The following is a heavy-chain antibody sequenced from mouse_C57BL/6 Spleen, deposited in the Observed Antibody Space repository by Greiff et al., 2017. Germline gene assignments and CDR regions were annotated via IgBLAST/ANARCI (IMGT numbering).Heavy chain of an antibody. CDR2: IRSKSSNYAT. CDR1: GFTFNTYA. J-gene: IGHJ4*01. D-gene: IGHD2-4*01. Sequence: EVQLVESGGGLVQPKGSLKLSCAASGFTFNTYAMHWVRQAPGKGLEWVASIRSKSSNYATYYADSVKDRFTISRDDSQSMLYLQMNNRKTEDTAMYYCGGYDYGGYAMDYWGQGTSVTVSS. CDR3: GGYDYGGYAMDY. V-gene: IGHV10-3*01.